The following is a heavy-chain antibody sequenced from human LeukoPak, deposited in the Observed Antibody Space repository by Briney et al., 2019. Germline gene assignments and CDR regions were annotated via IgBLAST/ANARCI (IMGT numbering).Heavy chain of an antibody. D-gene: IGHD4-23*01. CDR3: ARSHTVVTPYYFDY. J-gene: IGHJ4*02. CDR2: ISSGSSYI. V-gene: IGHV3-21*01. CDR1: GFTFSNYN. Sequence: GGSLRLSCAASGFTFSNYNMNWVRQAPGKGLEWVSSISSGSSYIYYADSVKGRFTTSRDNAKSSLYLQMNSLRAEDTAVYYCARSHTVVTPYYFDYWGQGTLVTVSS.